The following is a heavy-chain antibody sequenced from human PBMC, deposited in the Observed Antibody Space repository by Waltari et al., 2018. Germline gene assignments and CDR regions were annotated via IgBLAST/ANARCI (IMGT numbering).Heavy chain of an antibody. CDR3: ARGRSAARD. J-gene: IGHJ4*02. D-gene: IGHD6-13*01. Sequence: QVQLQQWGAGLLKPSETLSLTCAVYGGSFSGYYWSWIRQPPGKGLEWIGEINHSGSTNYIPSLKSRVTISVDTSKNQFSLKLSSVTAADTAVYYCARGRSAARDWGQGTLVTVSS. CDR2: INHSGST. V-gene: IGHV4-34*01. CDR1: GGSFSGYY.